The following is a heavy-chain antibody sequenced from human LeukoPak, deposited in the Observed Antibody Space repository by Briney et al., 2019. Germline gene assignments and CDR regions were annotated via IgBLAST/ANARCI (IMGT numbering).Heavy chain of an antibody. D-gene: IGHD5-18*01. CDR3: ARDWNTAMVTTGIFDY. CDR2: IKQDGSEK. CDR1: GFTFSSYW. V-gene: IGHV3-7*01. J-gene: IGHJ4*02. Sequence: PGGSLRLSCAASGFTFSSYWMSWVRQAPGKGLEWVANIKQDGSEKYYVDSVKGRFTISRDNAKNSLYLQMNSLRAEDTAVYYCARDWNTAMVTTGIFDYWGQGTLVTVSS.